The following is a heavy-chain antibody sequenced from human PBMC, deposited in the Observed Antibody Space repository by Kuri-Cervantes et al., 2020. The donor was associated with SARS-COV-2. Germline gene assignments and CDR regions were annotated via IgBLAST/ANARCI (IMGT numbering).Heavy chain of an antibody. J-gene: IGHJ4*02. Sequence: GGSLRLSCAASGFTFSSYGMHWVRQAPGKGLEWVAFIRYDGSNKYYADSVKGRFTISRDNSKNTLYLQMNSPRADDTAVYYCARGRFRDYWGQGTLVTVSS. CDR2: IRYDGSNK. CDR3: ARGRFRDY. CDR1: GFTFSSYG. D-gene: IGHD2-21*01. V-gene: IGHV3-30*02.